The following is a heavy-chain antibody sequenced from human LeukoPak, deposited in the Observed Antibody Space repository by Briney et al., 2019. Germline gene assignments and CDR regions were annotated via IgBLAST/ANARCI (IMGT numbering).Heavy chain of an antibody. J-gene: IGHJ6*02. CDR3: ARDGYCSSTSCLGDV. Sequence: GGSLRLSCAASGFTFSSYGMHWVRQAPGKGLEWVAVIWYDGSNKYYADSVKGRFTISRDNPKNTLYLQMNSLRAEDTAVYYCARDGYCSSTSCLGDVWGQGTTVTVSS. CDR1: GFTFSSYG. V-gene: IGHV3-33*01. D-gene: IGHD2-2*03. CDR2: IWYDGSNK.